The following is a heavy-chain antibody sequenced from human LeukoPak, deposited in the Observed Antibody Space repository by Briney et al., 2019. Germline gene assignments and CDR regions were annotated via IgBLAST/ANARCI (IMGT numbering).Heavy chain of an antibody. CDR3: ATYCSGGSCYSGGAFDI. Sequence: SGTLSLTCTVSGGSISSYYWSWIRQPPGKGLEWIGYIYYSGSTNYNPSLKSRVTISVDTSKNQFSLKLSSVTAADTAVYYCATYCSGGSCYSGGAFDIWGQGTMVTVSS. CDR1: GGSISSYY. V-gene: IGHV4-59*01. J-gene: IGHJ3*02. CDR2: IYYSGST. D-gene: IGHD2-15*01.